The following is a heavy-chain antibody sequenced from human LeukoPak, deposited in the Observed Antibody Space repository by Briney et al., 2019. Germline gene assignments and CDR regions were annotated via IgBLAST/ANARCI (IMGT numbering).Heavy chain of an antibody. Sequence: GGSLRLSCAASGFTFSSYWMSWVRQAPGKGLEWVANIKQDGSEKYYVDSVKGRFTISRDNAKNSLYLQMNSLRAEDTAVCYCARDGINYDILTGYSPIDAFDIWGQGTMVTVSS. CDR1: GFTFSSYW. CDR2: IKQDGSEK. CDR3: ARDGINYDILTGYSPIDAFDI. J-gene: IGHJ3*02. D-gene: IGHD3-9*01. V-gene: IGHV3-7*01.